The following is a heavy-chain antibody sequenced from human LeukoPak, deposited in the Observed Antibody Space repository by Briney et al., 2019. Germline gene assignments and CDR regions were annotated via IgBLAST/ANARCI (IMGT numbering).Heavy chain of an antibody. CDR2: IDSGGSTT. CDR1: GFTFSSYW. Sequence: PGGSLRLSCAASGFTFSSYWMHWVRQAPGKGLVWVSRIDSGGSTTKYADSVKGRFTISRDDAKRTVDLQMDNLRAEDTAIYYCAYRNNFEYWGQGALVTVSS. CDR3: AYRNNFEY. V-gene: IGHV3-74*01. D-gene: IGHD1-26*01. J-gene: IGHJ4*02.